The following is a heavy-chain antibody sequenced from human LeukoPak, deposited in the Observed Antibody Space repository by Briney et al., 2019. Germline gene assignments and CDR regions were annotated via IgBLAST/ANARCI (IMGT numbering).Heavy chain of an antibody. J-gene: IGHJ3*02. CDR1: GGSISTYY. D-gene: IGHD3-10*01. CDR3: ARAGGPGDAFDI. V-gene: IGHV4-59*01. Sequence: SETLSLTCTVSGGSISTYYWSWIRQPPGEGLEWIGSIYYSGTTHSNPSLKSRATISVDTSKNQFSLKLSSVTAADTAVYYCARAGGPGDAFDIWGQGTMVTVSS. CDR2: IYYSGTT.